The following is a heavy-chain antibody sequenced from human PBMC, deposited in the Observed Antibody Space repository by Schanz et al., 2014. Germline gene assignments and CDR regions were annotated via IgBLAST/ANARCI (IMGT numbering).Heavy chain of an antibody. CDR3: AKGQLLSYYFDY. Sequence: LVESGGGVVQPGRSLRLSCAASGFTFSSYGMHWVRQVPGKGLEWVAVVCYDGSKKYYADSVKGRFTISRDNAKNSLYLQMTGLRAEDTAVYYCAKGQLLSYYFDYWGQGTLVTVSS. V-gene: IGHV3-33*03. CDR1: GFTFSSYG. D-gene: IGHD2-21*01. CDR2: VCYDGSKK. J-gene: IGHJ4*02.